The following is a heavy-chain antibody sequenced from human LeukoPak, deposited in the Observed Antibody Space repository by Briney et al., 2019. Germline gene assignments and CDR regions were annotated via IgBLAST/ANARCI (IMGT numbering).Heavy chain of an antibody. Sequence: GRSLRLSCAASGFTFSSSAMHGVRQAPGKGLEWVAIMSYEGSNKYYADSVKGRFTISRDNSKNTLYLQMSSLRDEDTAVYYCATGHSGFDYYFDFWGQGTLVTVSS. J-gene: IGHJ4*02. CDR1: GFTFSSSA. CDR2: MSYEGSNK. D-gene: IGHD5-12*01. V-gene: IGHV3-30-3*01. CDR3: ATGHSGFDYYFDF.